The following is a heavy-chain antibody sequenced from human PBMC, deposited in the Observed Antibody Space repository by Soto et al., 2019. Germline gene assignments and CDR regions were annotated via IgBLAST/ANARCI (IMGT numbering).Heavy chain of an antibody. CDR2: IGGSNGVT. CDR1: GFTFSIFA. D-gene: IGHD6-19*01. CDR3: ATDPHRIIAVASTLYY. Sequence: PGGSLRLSCAASGFTFSIFAMTWVRQAPGKGLEWVSSIGGSNGVTYYADSVKGRFTVSRDNSKDTLYLQMDSLRADDTAVSFCATDPHRIIAVASTLYYWGQGTLFSISS. V-gene: IGHV3-23*01. J-gene: IGHJ4*01.